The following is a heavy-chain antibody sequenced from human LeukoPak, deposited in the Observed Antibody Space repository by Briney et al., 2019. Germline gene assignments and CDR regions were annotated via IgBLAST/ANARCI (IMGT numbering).Heavy chain of an antibody. D-gene: IGHD2-8*01. CDR3: SRENGAFSPFGY. CDR2: IYYSGST. V-gene: IGHV4-39*07. J-gene: IGHJ4*02. Sequence: SETLSLTCTVSGGSISSHYYWIWIRQPPGKGLEWIGSIYYSGSTHYNPSLESRVTVSLDKSKNQLSLNLTSVTAADTAVYYCSRENGAFSPFGYWGQGTLVTVLS. CDR1: GGSISSHYY.